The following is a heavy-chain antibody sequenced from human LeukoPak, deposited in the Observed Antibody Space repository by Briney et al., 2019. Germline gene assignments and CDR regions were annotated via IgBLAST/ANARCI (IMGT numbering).Heavy chain of an antibody. CDR1: GFSLSTSGMC. CDR3: ARMTYYYDSSGYYSDY. D-gene: IGHD3-22*01. CDR2: NDWDDDK. J-gene: IGHJ4*02. Sequence: SGPALLKPTQTLTLTCTFSGFSLSTSGMCVSWIRQPPGKALEWLSLNDWDDDKYYSTSLKTRLTISKDTSKNQVVLTMTNMDPVDTATYYCARMTYYYDSSGYYSDYWGQGTLVTVSS. V-gene: IGHV2-70*01.